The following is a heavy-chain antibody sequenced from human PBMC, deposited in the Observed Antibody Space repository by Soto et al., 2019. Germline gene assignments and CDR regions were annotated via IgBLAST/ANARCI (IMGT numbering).Heavy chain of an antibody. J-gene: IGHJ4*02. CDR2: ISAYNGNT. Sequence: QVQLVQSGAEVKKPGASVKVSCKASGYTFTSYGISWVRQAPGQGLEWMGWISAYNGNTNYAQKLQGRVTMTTDTSTSKAYMGLRSLGSDDTAVYYWARAENRELPALEAYWGQESLVPVSS. V-gene: IGHV1-18*01. CDR3: ARAENRELPALEAY. D-gene: IGHD1-7*01. CDR1: GYTFTSYG.